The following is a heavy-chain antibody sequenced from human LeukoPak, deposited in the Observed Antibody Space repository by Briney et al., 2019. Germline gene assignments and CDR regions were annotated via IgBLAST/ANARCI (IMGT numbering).Heavy chain of an antibody. J-gene: IGHJ3*02. V-gene: IGHV5-10-1*01. Sequence: GESLKISFKGSGYRFTTYWISWMRQMPGKGLEWMGRIDLSDSYINYSPSFQGHVTISADKSISTAYLQWSSLQASDTAMYYCARHIGRDDAFDIWGQGTMVTVSS. CDR1: GYRFTTYW. CDR2: IDLSDSYI. CDR3: ARHIGRDDAFDI. D-gene: IGHD5-12*01.